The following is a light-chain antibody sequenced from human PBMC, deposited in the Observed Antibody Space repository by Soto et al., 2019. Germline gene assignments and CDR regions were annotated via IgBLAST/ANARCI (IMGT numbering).Light chain of an antibody. CDR1: QSVIND. CDR3: QQYRGWPRT. Sequence: EIVLTQSPATLSVSPGERVTLSCRASQSVINDLAWYQQKPGQAPRLLVYGASTRATDAPPRFRGSGSGTDFSLTISSLQSEDIATYYCQQYRGWPRTFGQGSRVETK. J-gene: IGKJ1*01. V-gene: IGKV3-15*01. CDR2: GAS.